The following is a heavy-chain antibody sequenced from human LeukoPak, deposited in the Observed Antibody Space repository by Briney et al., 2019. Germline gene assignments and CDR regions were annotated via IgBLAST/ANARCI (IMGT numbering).Heavy chain of an antibody. D-gene: IGHD6-6*01. J-gene: IGHJ4*02. Sequence: PGGSLRLSCAASGFTFSNYAMSWVRQAPGKGLEWIGSIYYSGSTYYNPSLKSRVTISVDTSKNQFSLKLSSVTAADTAVYYCAGEYSSSSGDYWGQGTLVTASS. CDR2: IYYSGST. CDR3: AGEYSSSSGDY. CDR1: GFTFSNYA. V-gene: IGHV4-59*05.